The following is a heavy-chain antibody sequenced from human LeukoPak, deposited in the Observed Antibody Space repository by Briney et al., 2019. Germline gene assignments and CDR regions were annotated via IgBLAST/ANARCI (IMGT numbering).Heavy chain of an antibody. D-gene: IGHD3-3*01. J-gene: IGHJ4*02. V-gene: IGHV3-23*01. CDR1: GFLFSSYA. CDR2: ISGSGGST. Sequence: GGSLRLSCAASGFLFSSYAMTWVRQAPGKGLEWVSAISGSGGSTYYADSVKGRFTISRDNSKNTLYLQMNSLRAEDTAVYYCAKLDGVVIKPAFDYWGQGALVTVSS. CDR3: AKLDGVVIKPAFDY.